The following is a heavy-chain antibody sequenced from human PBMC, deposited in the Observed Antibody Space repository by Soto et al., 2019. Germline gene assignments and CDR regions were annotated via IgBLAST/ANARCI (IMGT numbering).Heavy chain of an antibody. CDR2: MNPNSGNT. D-gene: IGHD3-22*01. Sequence: QVQLVQSGAEVKKPGASVKVSCKASGYTFTSYDINWVRQATGQGLEWMGWMNPNSGNTGYAQKFQGRVTMTRNTSISTAYMELSSLRSEDTAVYYCAREGSYYDSSGYYGLIVLNYWGQGTLVTVSS. J-gene: IGHJ4*02. CDR1: GYTFTSYD. V-gene: IGHV1-8*01. CDR3: AREGSYYDSSGYYGLIVLNY.